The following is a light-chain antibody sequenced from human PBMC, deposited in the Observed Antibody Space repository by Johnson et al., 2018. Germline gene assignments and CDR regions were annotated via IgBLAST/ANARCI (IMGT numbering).Light chain of an antibody. V-gene: IGLV1-51*02. CDR2: ENN. Sequence: QSVLTQPPSVSAAPGQKVTISCSGSSSNIGNNYVSWYQQLPGTAPKLLIYENNKRPSGIPDRFSGSKSGTSATLGITVLQTGDEADDYCGTWDSSLSAGNVFGNGTKVTDL. CDR3: GTWDSSLSAGNV. J-gene: IGLJ1*01. CDR1: SSNIGNNY.